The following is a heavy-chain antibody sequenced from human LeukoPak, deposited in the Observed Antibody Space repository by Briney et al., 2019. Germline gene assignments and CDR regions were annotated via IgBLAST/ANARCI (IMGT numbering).Heavy chain of an antibody. CDR3: ARGLTYYYDSSGYFTEFNWFDP. CDR1: GYTFTSYG. Sequence: GASVKVSCKASGYTFTSYGISWVRQAPGQGLEWMGWMNPNSGNTGYAQKFQGRVTMTRNTSISTAYMELSSLRSEDTAVYYCARGLTYYYDSSGYFTEFNWFDPWGQGTLVTVSS. CDR2: MNPNSGNT. D-gene: IGHD3-22*01. V-gene: IGHV1-8*02. J-gene: IGHJ5*02.